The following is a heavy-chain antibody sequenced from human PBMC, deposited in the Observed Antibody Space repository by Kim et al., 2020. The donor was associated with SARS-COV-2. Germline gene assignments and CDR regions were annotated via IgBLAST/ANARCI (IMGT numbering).Heavy chain of an antibody. V-gene: IGHV3-23*01. CDR3: ARVLVPGRYDFDY. Sequence: GGSLRLSCEASGFTFNNYGLNWVRQAPGKGLEWVSGISGSASNAYYADSVKGRLTISRDNSKDTLYLQMNSLRAEDTAIYFCARVLVPGRYDFDYWGQGT. CDR1: GFTFNNYG. CDR2: ISGSASNA. D-gene: IGHD2-21*02. J-gene: IGHJ4*02.